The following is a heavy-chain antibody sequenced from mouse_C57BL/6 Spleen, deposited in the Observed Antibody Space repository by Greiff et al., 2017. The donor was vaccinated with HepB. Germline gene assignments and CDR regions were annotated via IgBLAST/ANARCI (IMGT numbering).Heavy chain of an antibody. CDR3: TTHMSLYSIYFDY. J-gene: IGHJ2*01. D-gene: IGHD2-5*01. V-gene: IGHV1-15*01. CDR1: GYTFTDYE. Sequence: QVQLQQSGAELVRPGASVTLSCKASGYTFTDYEMHWVKQTPVHGLEWIGAIDPETGGTAYNQKFKGKAILTADKSSSTAYMELRSLTSEDSVVYYCTTHMSLYSIYFDYWGQGTTLTVSS. CDR2: IDPETGGT.